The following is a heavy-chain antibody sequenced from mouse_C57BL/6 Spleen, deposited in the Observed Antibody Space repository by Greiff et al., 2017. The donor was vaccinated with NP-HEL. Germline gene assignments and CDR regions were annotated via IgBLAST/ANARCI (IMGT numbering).Heavy chain of an antibody. V-gene: IGHV7-3*01. CDR3: ASYGSSSWYFEV. J-gene: IGHJ1*03. D-gene: IGHD1-1*01. CDR2: IRNKANGYTT. Sequence: EVKLVESGGGLVQPGGSLSLSCAASGFTFTDYYMSWVRQPPGTALEWLGFIRNKANGYTTEYSASVKGRFTISRDNSQSILYLQMNALRAEDSATYYCASYGSSSWYFEVWGTGTTVTVSS. CDR1: GFTFTDYY.